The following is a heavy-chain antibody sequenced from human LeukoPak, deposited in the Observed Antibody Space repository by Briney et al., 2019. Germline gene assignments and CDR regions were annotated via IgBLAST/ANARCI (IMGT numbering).Heavy chain of an antibody. CDR3: ARHGSIAAAGGWY. V-gene: IGHV3-30-3*01. CDR2: ISYDGSNK. D-gene: IGHD6-13*01. CDR1: GFTFSSYA. J-gene: IGHJ4*02. Sequence: GGSLRLSCAASGFTFSSYAMHWVRQAPGKGLEWVAVISYDGSNKYYADSVKGRFTISRDNSKNTLYLQMNSLRAEDTAVYYCARHGSIAAAGGWYWGQGTLVTVSS.